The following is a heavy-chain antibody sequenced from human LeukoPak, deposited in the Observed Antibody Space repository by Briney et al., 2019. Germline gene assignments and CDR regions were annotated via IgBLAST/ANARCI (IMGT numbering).Heavy chain of an antibody. CDR2: ISGSGGST. CDR3: AKLDSGPGYGDYGAFDI. D-gene: IGHD4-17*01. Sequence: GGSLRLSCAASGFTSSSYAMSWVRQAPGKGLEWVSAISGSGGSTYYADSVKGRFTISRDNSKNTLYLQMNSLRAEDTAVYYCAKLDSGPGYGDYGAFDIWGQGTMVTVSS. V-gene: IGHV3-23*01. CDR1: GFTSSSYA. J-gene: IGHJ3*02.